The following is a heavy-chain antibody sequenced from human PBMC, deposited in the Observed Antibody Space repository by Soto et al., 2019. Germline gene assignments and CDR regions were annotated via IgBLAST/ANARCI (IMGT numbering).Heavy chain of an antibody. CDR2: IIPIFGTA. CDR3: ARGEGSYCGSGGYFT. CDR1: GGTFSSYA. V-gene: IGHV1-69*13. J-gene: IGHJ5*02. D-gene: IGHD3-10*01. Sequence: GASVKVSCKASGGTFSSYAISWVRQAPGQGLEWMGGIIPIFGTANYAQKFQGRVTITADESTSTAYMELSSLRSDDTAIYYCARGEGSYCGSGGYFTWGQGTLVTVSS.